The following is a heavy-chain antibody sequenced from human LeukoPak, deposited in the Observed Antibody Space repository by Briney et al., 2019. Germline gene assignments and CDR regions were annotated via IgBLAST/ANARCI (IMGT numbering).Heavy chain of an antibody. D-gene: IGHD2-2*01. Sequence: GESLKISCKGSGYKFTTYWIDWVRQMPGKGLEWMGIIYPGDSYVRYSPSFQGQVTISVDKSISTAYLQWNSLKASDTAIYYCTRNANIAIVPTAIPGMDVWGQGTTVTVSS. CDR2: IYPGDSYV. CDR1: GYKFTTYW. V-gene: IGHV5-51*01. J-gene: IGHJ6*02. CDR3: TRNANIAIVPTAIPGMDV.